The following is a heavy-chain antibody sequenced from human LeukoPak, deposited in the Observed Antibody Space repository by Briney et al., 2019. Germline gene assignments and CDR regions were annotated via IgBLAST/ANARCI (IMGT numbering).Heavy chain of an antibody. CDR2: ISGSGGST. Sequence: GGSLRLSCAASGFTFSSYAMSWVRQAPGKGLEWVSSISGSGGSTYYADSVKGRFTVPRDNSKNTLYLQMNSLRAEDTAVYYCAKANYYDSSGYYWGQGTLVTVSS. J-gene: IGHJ4*02. CDR3: AKANYYDSSGYY. D-gene: IGHD3-22*01. CDR1: GFTFSSYA. V-gene: IGHV3-23*01.